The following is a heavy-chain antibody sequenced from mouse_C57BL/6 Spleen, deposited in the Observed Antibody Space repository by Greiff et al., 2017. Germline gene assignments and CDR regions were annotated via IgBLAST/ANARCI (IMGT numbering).Heavy chain of an antibody. CDR3: AREVIFFDY. Sequence: VKLQESGPELVKPGASVKISCKASGYAFSSSWMNWVKQRPGKGLEWIGRIYPGDGDTNYNGKFKGKATLTADKSSSTAYMQLSSLTSEDSAVYFCAREVIFFDYWGQGTTLTVSS. V-gene: IGHV1-82*01. J-gene: IGHJ2*01. D-gene: IGHD1-2*01. CDR1: GYAFSSSW. CDR2: IYPGDGDT.